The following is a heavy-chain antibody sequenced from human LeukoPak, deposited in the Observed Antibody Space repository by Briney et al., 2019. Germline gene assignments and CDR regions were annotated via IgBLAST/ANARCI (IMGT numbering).Heavy chain of an antibody. D-gene: IGHD3-10*01. CDR3: AKRGVVIRVFLVGFHKEAYYFES. V-gene: IGHV3-23*01. J-gene: IGHJ4*02. CDR1: GITLSNYG. CDR2: ISDSGGST. Sequence: GGSLRLSCAVSGITLSNYGMSWVRQAPGKGLEWVAGISDSGGSTNYADSVKGRFTISRDNPKNTLYLQMNSLRAEDTAVYFCAKRGVVIRVFLVGFHKEAYYFESWGQGALVTVSP.